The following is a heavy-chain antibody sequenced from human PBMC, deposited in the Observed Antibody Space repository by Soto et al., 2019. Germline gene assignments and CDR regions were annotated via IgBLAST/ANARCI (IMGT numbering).Heavy chain of an antibody. CDR1: GFTLSRYT. V-gene: IGHV3-64*04. J-gene: IGHJ4*01. Sequence: GGSLRLSCAASGFTLSRYTMRWVRQAPGKGLEYVSSISTNGGSTDYADSVKGRFTLSRDNSKNSMYLQMNSLRVEDTAVYYCAREVDRALVGSPHYFDYWGQGTLVTVSS. CDR3: AREVDRALVGSPHYFDY. CDR2: ISTNGGST. D-gene: IGHD5-18*01.